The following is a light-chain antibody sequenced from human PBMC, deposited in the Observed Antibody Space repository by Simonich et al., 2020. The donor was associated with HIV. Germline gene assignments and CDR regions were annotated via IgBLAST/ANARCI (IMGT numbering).Light chain of an antibody. CDR3: QQYGSSPVT. V-gene: IGKV3D-20*01. CDR1: QSVSSN. CDR2: DAS. J-gene: IGKJ4*01. Sequence: EIVMTQSPATLSVSPGERATLSCRASQSVSSNLAWYQPKPGLAPRLLIYDASSRATGIPDRFSGSGSGTDFTLTISRLEPEDFAVYYCQQYGSSPVTFGGGTKVEIK.